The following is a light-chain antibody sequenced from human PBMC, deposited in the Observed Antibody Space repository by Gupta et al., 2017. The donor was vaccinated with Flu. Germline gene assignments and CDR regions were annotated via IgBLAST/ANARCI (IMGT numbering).Light chain of an antibody. CDR2: GAS. CDR3: QQYGSSPRT. V-gene: IGKV3-20*01. CDR1: QSVSSNY. J-gene: IGKJ1*01. Sequence: GTLSLSPGERATLSCRASQSVSSNYLAWYQQKPGQAPRLLIYGASSRATGILDRFSGSGSGTDFTLTISRLEPEDFAVYYCQQYGSSPRTFGQGTKVEIK.